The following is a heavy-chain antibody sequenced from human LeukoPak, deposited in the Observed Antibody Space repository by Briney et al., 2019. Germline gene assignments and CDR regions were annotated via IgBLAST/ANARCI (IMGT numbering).Heavy chain of an antibody. V-gene: IGHV3-74*01. CDR2: INSDGSST. J-gene: IGHJ6*03. CDR1: GFTFSSYW. CDR3: ARAGAPLSYYFMDV. D-gene: IGHD1-26*01. Sequence: GGSLRLSCAASGFTFSSYWMHWVRQAPGKGLVWVSRINSDGSSTSYADSVKGRFTISRDNAKNTLYLQMSSLRAEDTAVYYCARAGAPLSYYFMDVWGKGTTVTVSS.